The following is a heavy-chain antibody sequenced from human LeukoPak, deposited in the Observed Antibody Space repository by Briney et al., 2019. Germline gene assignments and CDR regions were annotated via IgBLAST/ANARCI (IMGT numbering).Heavy chain of an antibody. Sequence: ASVKVSCKASGYTFTSYYMHWVRQAPGQGLEGMGIINPSGGYTSYAQNFQGRVTMTRDTSTSTVYMELSSLRFEDTAVYYCAREQHPNRYYDSSGYFPDFDYWGQGTLVTVSS. D-gene: IGHD3-22*01. CDR2: INPSGGYT. CDR1: GYTFTSYY. CDR3: AREQHPNRYYDSSGYFPDFDY. V-gene: IGHV1-46*01. J-gene: IGHJ4*02.